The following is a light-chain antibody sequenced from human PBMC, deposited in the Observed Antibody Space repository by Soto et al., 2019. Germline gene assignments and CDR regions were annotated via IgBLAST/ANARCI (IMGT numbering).Light chain of an antibody. J-gene: IGKJ4*01. V-gene: IGKV1-39*01. CDR2: AAS. CDR1: QSISSY. Sequence: DIQMTQSPSSLSASVGDRVTITCRASQSISSYLNWYQQKPGKAPKLLIYAASSLQSGVPSRFSGSGSGTDFTLTISNLQPEDFATYHCQQVDSYPLTFGGGTKLEIK. CDR3: QQVDSYPLT.